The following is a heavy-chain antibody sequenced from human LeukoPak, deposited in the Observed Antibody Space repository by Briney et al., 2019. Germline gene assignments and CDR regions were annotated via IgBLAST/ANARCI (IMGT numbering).Heavy chain of an antibody. Sequence: SETLSLTCTVSGGSISSYYWSWIRQPPGKGLDWIGYIYYSGSTNYNPSLKSRVTISVDTSKNQFSLKLSSVTAADTAVYYCARARDPAVAANLDYWGQGTLVTVSS. D-gene: IGHD2-15*01. CDR2: IYYSGST. CDR1: GGSISSYY. J-gene: IGHJ4*02. CDR3: ARARDPAVAANLDY. V-gene: IGHV4-59*01.